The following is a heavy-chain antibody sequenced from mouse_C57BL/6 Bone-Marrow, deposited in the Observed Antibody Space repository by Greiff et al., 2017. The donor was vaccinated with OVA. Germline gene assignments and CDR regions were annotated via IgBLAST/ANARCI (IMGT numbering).Heavy chain of an antibody. Sequence: VQLQQSGPELVKPGASVKISCKASGYAFSSSWMNWVQQRPGKGLEWIGRIYPGDGDTNYNGKFKGKATLTADKSSSTAYMQLSSLTSEDSAVYFCARTSQDYWGQGTTLTVSS. J-gene: IGHJ2*01. D-gene: IGHD3-2*02. V-gene: IGHV1-82*01. CDR1: GYAFSSSW. CDR2: IYPGDGDT. CDR3: ARTSQDY.